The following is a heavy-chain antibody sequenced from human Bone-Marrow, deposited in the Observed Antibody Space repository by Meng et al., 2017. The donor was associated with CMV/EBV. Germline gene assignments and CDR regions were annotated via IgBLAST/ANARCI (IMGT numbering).Heavy chain of an antibody. D-gene: IGHD3-22*01. V-gene: IGHV3-30*04. CDR1: NYA. J-gene: IGHJ4*02. Sequence: NYALHGVRQAPGKGLEWVAVISYDGSDKYYVDSVKGRFTISRDNSKNTLYLQMNSLRAEDTAVYYCAREWAPGMIVVVISPINYFDYWGQGTLVTVSS. CDR2: ISYDGSDK. CDR3: AREWAPGMIVVVISPINYFDY.